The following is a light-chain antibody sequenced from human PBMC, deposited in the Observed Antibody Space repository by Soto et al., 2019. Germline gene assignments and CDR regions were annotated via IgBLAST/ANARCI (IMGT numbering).Light chain of an antibody. CDR3: LQHNTCPLS. CDR2: AAS. V-gene: IGKV1-17*03. Sequence: DIPMTQSPSAMSASVGDRVTITCRASQGISNYLAWFQQKPGKVPKRLNYAASSLQSGVPSRFRGSGSGTEFTLTIGNLQPEHFATCCCLQHNTCPLSFGGGTKLAIK. CDR1: QGISNY. J-gene: IGKJ4*01.